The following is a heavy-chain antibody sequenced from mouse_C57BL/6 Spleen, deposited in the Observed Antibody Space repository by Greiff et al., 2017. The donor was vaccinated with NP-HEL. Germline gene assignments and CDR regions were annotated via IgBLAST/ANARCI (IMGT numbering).Heavy chain of an antibody. CDR3: ARGSGYYYFDY. CDR1: GYTFTSYW. D-gene: IGHD2-3*01. Sequence: VQLQQPGAELVRPGSSVKLSCKASGYTFTSYWMHWVKQRPIQGLEWIGNIDPSDSETHYNQKFKDKATLTVDKSSSTAYMQLSSLTSEDSAVYYCARGSGYYYFDYWGQGTTLTVSS. CDR2: IDPSDSET. J-gene: IGHJ2*01. V-gene: IGHV1-52*01.